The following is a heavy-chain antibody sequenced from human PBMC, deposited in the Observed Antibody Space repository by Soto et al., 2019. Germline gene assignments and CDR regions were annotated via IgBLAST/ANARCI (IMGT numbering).Heavy chain of an antibody. D-gene: IGHD5-12*01. CDR2: ISYDGSNK. J-gene: IGHJ4*02. V-gene: IGHV3-30-3*01. CDR3: ARDKGGYKLKFIYY. CDR1: GFTFSSYA. Sequence: QVQLVESGGGVVQPGRSLRLSCAASGFTFSSYAMYWVRQAPGKGLEWVAVISYDGSNKYYADSVKGRFTISRDNSKNTLYLQMNSLRAEDTAVYYCARDKGGYKLKFIYYWGQGTLVTVSS.